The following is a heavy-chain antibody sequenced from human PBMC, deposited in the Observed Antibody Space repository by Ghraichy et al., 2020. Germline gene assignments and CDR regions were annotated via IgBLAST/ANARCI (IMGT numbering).Heavy chain of an antibody. D-gene: IGHD1-26*01. Sequence: GGSLRLSCAPSGFTFSSYAMSWVRQAPGKGLEWVSAISGSGGSTYYADSVKGRFTISRDNSKNTLYLQMNSLRAEDTAVYYCGGSERKIYEDYYYYMYVWGKWPPVTVSS. J-gene: IGHJ6*03. CDR2: ISGSGGST. CDR3: GGSERKIYEDYYYYMYV. CDR1: GFTFSSYA. V-gene: IGHV3-23*01.